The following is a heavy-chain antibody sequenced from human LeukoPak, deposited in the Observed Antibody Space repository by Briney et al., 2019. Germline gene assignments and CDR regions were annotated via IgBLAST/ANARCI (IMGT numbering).Heavy chain of an antibody. D-gene: IGHD5-12*01. Sequence: SETLSLTCTVSGGSISSHYWSWIRQPPGKGLEWIGYIFYTGGTDYNPSLKSRVTISVDTSKNQFSLKLSSVTAADTAIFYCARGGLRHFDFWGQGTLVTVSS. J-gene: IGHJ4*02. CDR2: IFYTGGT. V-gene: IGHV4-59*11. CDR1: GGSISSHY. CDR3: ARGGLRHFDF.